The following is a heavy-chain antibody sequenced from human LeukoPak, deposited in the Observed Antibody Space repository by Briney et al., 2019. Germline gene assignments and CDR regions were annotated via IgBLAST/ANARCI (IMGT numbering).Heavy chain of an antibody. CDR1: GGAFSNYF. Sequence: SETLSLTCAVSGGAFSNYFWTWIRQPPGKGLAWIAEINDSGSTNSNSSLRSRVAISLDTSKNQFSLRLTSVTAADTAVYYCARGQYCSTTACYSARRYFDFWGQGTLVTVSS. J-gene: IGHJ4*02. V-gene: IGHV4-34*01. D-gene: IGHD2-2*01. CDR2: INDSGST. CDR3: ARGQYCSTTACYSARRYFDF.